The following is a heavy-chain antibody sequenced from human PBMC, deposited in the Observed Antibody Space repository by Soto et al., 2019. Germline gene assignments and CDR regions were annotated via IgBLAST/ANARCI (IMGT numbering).Heavy chain of an antibody. CDR1: GGSISSQY. D-gene: IGHD3-10*01. CDR3: ARGGSGSTLDY. J-gene: IGHJ4*02. V-gene: IGHV4-59*11. CDR2: ISYSGST. Sequence: NPSETLSLTCTVSGGSISSQYWSWIRQPPGKGLEWIGYISYSGSTKYNPSLKSRVTISGDTSKNQFSLKLNSVTAADTAVYFCARGGSGSTLDYWGQGTLVTVSS.